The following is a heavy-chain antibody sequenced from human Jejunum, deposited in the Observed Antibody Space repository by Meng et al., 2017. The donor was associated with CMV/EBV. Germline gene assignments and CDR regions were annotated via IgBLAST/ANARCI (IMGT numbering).Heavy chain of an antibody. Sequence: GFKFDDYAMHWVRQAPGKGLEWVSGLTWNSGNIGYADSVKGRFTISRDNAKNSLYLQMNSLRPEDTALYFCAKDKRGGFYDGMDVWGQGTTITVSS. J-gene: IGHJ6*02. D-gene: IGHD6-25*01. CDR3: AKDKRGGFYDGMDV. CDR2: LTWNSGNI. V-gene: IGHV3-9*01. CDR1: GFKFDDYA.